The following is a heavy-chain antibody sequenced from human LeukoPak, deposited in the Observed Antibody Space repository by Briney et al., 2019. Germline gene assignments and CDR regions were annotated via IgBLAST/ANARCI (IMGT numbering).Heavy chain of an antibody. Sequence: SETLSLTCTVSGGSIRSSGYYWSWIRQDPAKGLEWIGYIYHSESTYYNPSLKSRVTISLDTSKNQFSLKLRSVTAADTAVYYCARANYYDSTGYLPVVYPSDYWGQGTLVTVSS. D-gene: IGHD3-22*01. CDR3: ARANYYDSTGYLPVVYPSDY. CDR2: IYHSEST. CDR1: GGSIRSSGYY. V-gene: IGHV4-31*03. J-gene: IGHJ4*02.